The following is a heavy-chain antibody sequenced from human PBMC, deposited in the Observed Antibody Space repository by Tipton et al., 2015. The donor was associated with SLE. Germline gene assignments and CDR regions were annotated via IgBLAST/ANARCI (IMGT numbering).Heavy chain of an antibody. V-gene: IGHV1-69*13. CDR1: GGTFSSYA. Sequence: QSGAEVKKPGSSVKVSCKASGGTFSSYAISWVRQAPGQGLEWMGRIIPIFGTANYAQKFQGRVTITADESTSTAYMELRSLRSDDTAVYYCARDRRYYDSSGYYYFDYWGQGTLVTVSS. J-gene: IGHJ4*02. CDR3: ARDRRYYDSSGYYYFDY. CDR2: IIPIFGTA. D-gene: IGHD3-22*01.